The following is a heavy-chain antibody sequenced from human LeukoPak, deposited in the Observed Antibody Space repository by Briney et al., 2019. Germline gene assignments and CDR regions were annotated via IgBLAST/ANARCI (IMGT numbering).Heavy chain of an antibody. D-gene: IGHD6-13*01. CDR2: IKQDGSEK. CDR1: GFTFSSYW. Sequence: PGGSLRLSCAASGFTFSSYWMSWVRQAPGKGLEWVANIKQDGSEKCYVDSVKGRFTISRNNAKNSLYLQMNSLRAEDTAVYYCATHERSTWYGDLDYWGQGTLVTVSS. J-gene: IGHJ4*02. CDR3: ATHERSTWYGDLDY. V-gene: IGHV3-7*01.